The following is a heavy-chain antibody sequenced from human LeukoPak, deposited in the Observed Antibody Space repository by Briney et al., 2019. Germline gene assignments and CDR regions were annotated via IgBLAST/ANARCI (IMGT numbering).Heavy chain of an antibody. CDR2: ISYDGSNK. CDR3: ARDEDDAFDI. V-gene: IGHV3-30-3*01. Sequence: GGSLRLSCAASGFTFSSYAMHWVRQAPGKGLEWVAVISYDGSNKYYADSVKGRFTISRDNSKNTLYLQMNSLRAEDTAVYYCARDEDDAFDIWGQGTMVTVSS. CDR1: GFTFSSYA. J-gene: IGHJ3*02.